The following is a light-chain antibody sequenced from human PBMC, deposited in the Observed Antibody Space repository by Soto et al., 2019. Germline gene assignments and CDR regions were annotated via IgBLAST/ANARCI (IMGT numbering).Light chain of an antibody. CDR2: GAS. V-gene: IGKV1-39*01. Sequence: IQMTQSPSSLSASVGARVTITCRASQTINNNLNWYQQKPGKAPKLLIYGASSLQSGVPSRFSGSGSGTDFTLTISRLEPEDFAVYYCQQYGSSPITFGQGTRLEIK. CDR1: QTINNN. J-gene: IGKJ5*01. CDR3: QQYGSSPIT.